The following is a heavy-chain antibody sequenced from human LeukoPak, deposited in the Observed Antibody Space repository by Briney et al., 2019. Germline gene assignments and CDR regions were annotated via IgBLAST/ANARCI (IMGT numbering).Heavy chain of an antibody. D-gene: IGHD3-10*01. CDR1: GYSISSGYY. CDR3: ARGGYYGSGNDFRFDP. Sequence: SGTLSLTCTVSGYSISSGYYWGWIRQPPGKGLEWIVSTHHTGSTYHNPSLKSRVTISVDTSKNQFSLKLTSVTAADTAVYFCARGGYYGSGNDFRFDPWGQGTLVTVSS. CDR2: THHTGST. J-gene: IGHJ5*02. V-gene: IGHV4-38-2*02.